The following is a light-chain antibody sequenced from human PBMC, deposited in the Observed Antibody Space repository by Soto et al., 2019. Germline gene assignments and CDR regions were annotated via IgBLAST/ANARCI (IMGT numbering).Light chain of an antibody. CDR3: HQYASWK. J-gene: IGKJ1*01. V-gene: IGKV3-20*01. CDR2: GAS. Sequence: IVLTQSPGTLSLSPGERATLSCRASQSFNSIYLAWYQQKPGQAPRLLIYGASSRATGIPDRFSGSGSGTDFTLTISRLEPEDFAVYYCHQYASWKFGQGTKVDI. CDR1: QSFNSIY.